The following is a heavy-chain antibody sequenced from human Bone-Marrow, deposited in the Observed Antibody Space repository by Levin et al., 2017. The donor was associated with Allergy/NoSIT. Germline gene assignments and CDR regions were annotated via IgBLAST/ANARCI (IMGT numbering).Heavy chain of an antibody. CDR3: ARELLWFGESPSYYDYGMDV. D-gene: IGHD3-10*01. V-gene: IGHV4-61*01. J-gene: IGHJ6*02. CDR2: IYYSGST. CDR1: GGSVSSGSYY. Sequence: SETLSLTCTVSGGSVSSGSYYWSWIRQPPGKGLEWIGYIYYSGSTNYNPSLKSRVTISVDTSKNQISLKLSSVTAADTAVYYCARELLWFGESPSYYDYGMDVWGQGTTVTVSS.